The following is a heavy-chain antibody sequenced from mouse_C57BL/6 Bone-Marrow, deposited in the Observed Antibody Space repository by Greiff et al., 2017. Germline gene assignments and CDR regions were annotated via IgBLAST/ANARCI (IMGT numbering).Heavy chain of an antibody. V-gene: IGHV2-2*01. CDR2: IWSGGST. D-gene: IGHD2-1*01. Sequence: VQLQESGPGLVQPSPSLSITCTVSGFSLTSYGVHWVRQSPGKGLEWLGVIWSGGSTDYHAAFISRLSISKDNSKSQVFFKMNSLQADDTAIYYCARGWGNLYYYAMDYWGQGTSVTVSS. CDR3: ARGWGNLYYYAMDY. CDR1: GFSLTSYG. J-gene: IGHJ4*01.